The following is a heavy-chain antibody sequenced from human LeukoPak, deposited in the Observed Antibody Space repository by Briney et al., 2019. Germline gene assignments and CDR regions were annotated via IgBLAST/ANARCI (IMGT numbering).Heavy chain of an antibody. D-gene: IGHD1-20*01. J-gene: IGHJ5*02. Sequence: SETLSLTCTVSGGSISSGGYYWSWIRQHPGKGLEWIGYIYYSGSTYYNPSLKSRVTISVDTSKNQFSLKLSSVTAADTAVYYCARLGHNWNDGFPLRLLPGGWFDPWGQGTLVTVSS. CDR1: GGSISSGGYY. CDR3: ARLGHNWNDGFPLRLLPGGWFDP. V-gene: IGHV4-31*03. CDR2: IYYSGST.